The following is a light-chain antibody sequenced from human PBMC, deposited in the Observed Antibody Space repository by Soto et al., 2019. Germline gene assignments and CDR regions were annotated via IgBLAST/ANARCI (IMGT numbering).Light chain of an antibody. CDR1: SSDVGGYNY. Sequence: QSALTQPASVSGSPGQSITISCTGTSSDVGGYNYVSWYQQHPGKPPKLMIYAVSNRPSGVSNRFSGSKSGNTASLTISGLQAEDEADYYCSSYTSSRTLEVVFGGGTKLTVL. V-gene: IGLV2-14*01. CDR2: AVS. CDR3: SSYTSSRTLEVV. J-gene: IGLJ2*01.